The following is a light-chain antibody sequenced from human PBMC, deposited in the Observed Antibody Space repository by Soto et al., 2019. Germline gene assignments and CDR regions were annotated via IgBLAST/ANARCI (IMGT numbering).Light chain of an antibody. J-gene: IGLJ1*01. CDR2: EVN. Sequence: QSALTQPPSASGSPGQSVTISCTGTSSDVGGYNYVSWYQQHPGKVPKLMIYEVNKRPSGVPDRFSGSKSGNTDSLTVSGLQAEDEADYYCTSYAGGNHVFGTGTKLTVL. CDR1: SSDVGGYNY. CDR3: TSYAGGNHV. V-gene: IGLV2-8*01.